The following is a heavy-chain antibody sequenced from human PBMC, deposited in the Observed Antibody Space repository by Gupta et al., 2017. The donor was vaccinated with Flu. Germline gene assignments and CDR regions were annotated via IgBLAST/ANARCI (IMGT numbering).Heavy chain of an antibody. V-gene: IGHV3-30*18. D-gene: IGHD4-17*01. CDR1: GFTFYTYG. Sequence: QVRLVESGGGVVQPGTSVRLSCVASGFTFYTYGMRWVRQAPGKGLEGVALISFDGNTENDEDSVKGRFTISRDNYKNTLYLQRNSLTAEDTAIYYGAKTQRDSGDYEYYFDSWGQGTLV. CDR3: AKTQRDSGDYEYYFDS. J-gene: IGHJ4*02. CDR2: ISFDGNTE.